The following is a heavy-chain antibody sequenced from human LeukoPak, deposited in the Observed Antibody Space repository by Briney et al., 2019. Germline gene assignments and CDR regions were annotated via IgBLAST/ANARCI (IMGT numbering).Heavy chain of an antibody. CDR3: ARARLGYCSGGSCYNTFDY. CDR2: ISADNGNT. D-gene: IGHD2-15*01. Sequence: ASVKVSCKASGYIFTSYGISWVRQAPGQGLEWMGWISADNGNTNYAQKLQGRVTMTTDTSTSTAYMELRSLRSDDTAVYYCARARLGYCSGGSCYNTFDYWGQGTLVTVSS. J-gene: IGHJ4*02. CDR1: GYIFTSYG. V-gene: IGHV1-18*01.